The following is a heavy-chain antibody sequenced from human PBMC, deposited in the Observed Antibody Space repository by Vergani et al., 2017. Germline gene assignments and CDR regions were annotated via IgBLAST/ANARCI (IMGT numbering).Heavy chain of an antibody. J-gene: IGHJ2*01. V-gene: IGHV3-13*01. Sequence: EVQLVESGGGLVQPGGSLRLSCAASGFTFSSYDMHWVRQATGKGLEWVSAIGTAGDTYYPGSVKGRFTISRENAKNSLYLQMNSLRAGDTAVYYCARVWLTDEDSSCYPNWYFDLWGRGTLVTVSS. CDR1: GFTFSSYD. CDR2: IGTAGDT. CDR3: ARVWLTDEDSSCYPNWYFDL. D-gene: IGHD3-22*01.